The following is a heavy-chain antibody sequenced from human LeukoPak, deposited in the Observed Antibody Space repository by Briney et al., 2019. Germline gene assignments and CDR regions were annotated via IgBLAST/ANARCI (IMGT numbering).Heavy chain of an antibody. V-gene: IGHV3-23*01. CDR1: GFTFSDYT. Sequence: GGSLRLSCAASGFTFSDYTMNWVRQAPGKGLEWVSSISSGGTYKYYADSVKGRFTISRDNSKNTLYLRMNSLRAEDTAVYYCAKRAASSNGWYAFDIWGQGTMVTVSS. J-gene: IGHJ3*02. CDR3: AKRAASSNGWYAFDI. CDR2: ISSGGTYK. D-gene: IGHD6-19*01.